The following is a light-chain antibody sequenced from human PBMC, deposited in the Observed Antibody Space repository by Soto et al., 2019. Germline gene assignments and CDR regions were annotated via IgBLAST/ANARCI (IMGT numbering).Light chain of an antibody. CDR2: AAS. J-gene: IGKJ3*01. CDR3: QKYDAAPFT. Sequence: DVQMTQSPSSLSASVGDTVIITCRASQSIAFYLAWFQQRPGKAPNLLISAASNLQSGVPSRFSGSGSATHFTLNIPSLQPEDFATYYCQKYDAAPFTFGPGTRVDVK. CDR1: QSIAFY. V-gene: IGKV1-27*01.